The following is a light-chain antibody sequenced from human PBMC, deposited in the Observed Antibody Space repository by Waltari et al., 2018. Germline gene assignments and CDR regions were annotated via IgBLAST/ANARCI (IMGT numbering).Light chain of an antibody. CDR1: QSVSRT. V-gene: IGKV3-20*01. Sequence: EIVLTQSPGTLSLSPGERATLSCRASQSVSRTLAWYQQKPGQAPRLLIYDASSRATGIPDRFSGSGSGTDFSLTISRLEPEDFAVYYCQQYDTRAATFGQGTKVEVK. CDR2: DAS. CDR3: QQYDTRAAT. J-gene: IGKJ1*01.